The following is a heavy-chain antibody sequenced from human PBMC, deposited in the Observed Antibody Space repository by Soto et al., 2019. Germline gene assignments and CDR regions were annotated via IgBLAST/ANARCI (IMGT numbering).Heavy chain of an antibody. CDR2: ISGYIHNT. CDR1: GYTFSNYG. V-gene: IGHV1-18*01. Sequence: QVQLVQSGAEVKKPGASVKVSCKASGYTFSNYGINWVRRAPGQGLEWMGWISGYIHNTKYAQKVQGRVTMTTDTSTSTAYMELRSLRSDDTAVYYCARGKVGGDSKYWGQGTLVTVSS. CDR3: ARGKVGGDSKY. D-gene: IGHD2-21*02. J-gene: IGHJ4*02.